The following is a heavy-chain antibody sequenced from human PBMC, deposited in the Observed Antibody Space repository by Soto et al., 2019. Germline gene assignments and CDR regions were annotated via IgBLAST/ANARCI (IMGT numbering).Heavy chain of an antibody. CDR2: INHSGST. Sequence: PSETLSLTCAVYGGSFSGYYWSWIRQPPGKGLEWIGEINHSGSTNYNPSLKSRVTISVDTSKNQFSLKLSSVTAADTAVYHCASLPDYYDSSGYYGFDYWGQGTLVTVSS. D-gene: IGHD3-22*01. CDR3: ASLPDYYDSSGYYGFDY. V-gene: IGHV4-34*01. J-gene: IGHJ4*02. CDR1: GGSFSGYY.